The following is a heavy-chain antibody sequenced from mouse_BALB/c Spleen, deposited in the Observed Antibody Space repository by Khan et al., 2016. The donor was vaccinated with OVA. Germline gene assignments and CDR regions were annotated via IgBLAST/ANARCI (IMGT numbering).Heavy chain of an antibody. D-gene: IGHD2-4*01. V-gene: IGHV2-2*02. Sequence: QVQLKQSGPGLVQPSQSLSITCTVSGFSLTYYGVHWVRQSPGKGLEWLGVIWSGGSTDYNAAFISRLSISKDNSKSQVFFKMNSLQPNDTAIYFWVRNYDYDEGLVTWGQGTWVTVSA. J-gene: IGHJ3*01. CDR3: VRNYDYDEGLVT. CDR2: IWSGGST. CDR1: GFSLTYYG.